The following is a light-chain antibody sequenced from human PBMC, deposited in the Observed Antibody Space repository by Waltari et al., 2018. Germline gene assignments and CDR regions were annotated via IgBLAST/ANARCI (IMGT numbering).Light chain of an antibody. CDR1: SSNVGTST. CDR2: RNN. Sequence: QSVLSQPPSASGTPGQRVSISCSGSSSNVGTSTVNWYQQLPGPAPKLLIYRNNQRPSDVPGRFSGSKSGTSASLAISGLQSEDEAEYFCSAWDDSLNGVLFGGGTKLTVL. J-gene: IGLJ2*01. CDR3: SAWDDSLNGVL. V-gene: IGLV1-44*01.